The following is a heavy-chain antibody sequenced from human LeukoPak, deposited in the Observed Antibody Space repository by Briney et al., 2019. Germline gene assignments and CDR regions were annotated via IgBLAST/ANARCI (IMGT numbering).Heavy chain of an antibody. CDR2: FYYSGNT. V-gene: IGHV4-39*01. D-gene: IGHD2-21*02. CDR1: SGSISGYN. J-gene: IGHJ4*02. Sequence: PSETLSLTCTVSSGSISGYNWGWIRQPPGKGLGWMGRFYYSGNTYYNPSLKRRASISVATTKKQYFLKLSSVTAAATAVYYCTRYGDRNNREVDYWGQGTLVTVSS. CDR3: TRYGDRNNREVDY.